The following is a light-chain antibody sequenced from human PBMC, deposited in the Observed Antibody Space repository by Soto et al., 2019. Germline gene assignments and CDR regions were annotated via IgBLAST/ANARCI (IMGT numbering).Light chain of an antibody. CDR3: QQRTNWPPWT. CDR2: DAS. J-gene: IGKJ1*01. Sequence: EIVLTQSPATLSLSPGERATLSCRASQSISSYLAWYQQKPGQPPRLLIYDASNRATGIPARFSGSGSGTDFTLTISSLEPEDFALYYCQQRTNWPPWTF. CDR1: QSISSY. V-gene: IGKV3-11*01.